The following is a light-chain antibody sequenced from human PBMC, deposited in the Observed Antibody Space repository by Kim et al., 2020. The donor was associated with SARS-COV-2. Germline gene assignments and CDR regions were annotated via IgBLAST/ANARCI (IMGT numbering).Light chain of an antibody. CDR3: QQYNGYSGT. V-gene: IGKV1-5*01. CDR2: DAS. J-gene: IGKJ1*01. CDR1: QSIRNW. Sequence: ASVGERVTITCRASQSIRNWLNWYQQKPGKAPKRLIYDASTLESGVPSRFSGSGAGTEFTLTSSSLQPDDVATYYCQQYNGYSGTFGQGTKVDIK.